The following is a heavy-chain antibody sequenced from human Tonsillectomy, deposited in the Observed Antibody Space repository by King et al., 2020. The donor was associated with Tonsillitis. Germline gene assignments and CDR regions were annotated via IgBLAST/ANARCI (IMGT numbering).Heavy chain of an antibody. J-gene: IGHJ4*02. CDR1: GFTFSSSV. CDR3: ARGEGYCSGGTCYRYFDQ. D-gene: IGHD2-15*01. Sequence: VQLVESGGGLAQPGGSLRLSCAASGFTFSSSVMTWVRQAPGKGLDWVSIIGLSNTNTFYTDSVKGRFTISRDNSKNTVYLQMNSLRVEETAIYYCARGEGYCSGGTCYRYFDQWGQGTLVTVSS. CDR2: IGLSNTNT. V-gene: IGHV3-23*04.